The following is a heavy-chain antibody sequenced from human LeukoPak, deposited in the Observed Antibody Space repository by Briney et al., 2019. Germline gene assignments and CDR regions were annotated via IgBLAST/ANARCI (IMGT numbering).Heavy chain of an antibody. CDR3: ASLPYSSGWFDY. CDR1: GYTFTGYY. D-gene: IGHD6-19*01. J-gene: IGHJ4*02. V-gene: IGHV1-2*02. Sequence: ASVKVSCKASGYTFTGYYMHWVRQAPGQGREWMGWINPNSGGTNYAQKFQGRVTMTRDTSISTAYMELSRLRSDDTAVYYCASLPYSSGWFDYWGQGTLVTVSS. CDR2: INPNSGGT.